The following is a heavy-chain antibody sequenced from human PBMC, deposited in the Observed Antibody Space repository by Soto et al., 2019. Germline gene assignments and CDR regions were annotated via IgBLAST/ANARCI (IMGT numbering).Heavy chain of an antibody. CDR2: INHRGTT. D-gene: IGHD2-21*01. V-gene: IGHV4-34*01. CDR1: GESLRGYY. CDR3: ARGYPRSILSTSLTTSYWFDS. Sequence: QVQLQQWGTGLLKPSETLSLHCAVYGESLRGYYWSWIRLTPAMGLEWIGEINHRGTTNHDSLLKSRGIISSDPSKNQFSLRLNYVTAADTAAYYCARGYPRSILSTSLTTSYWFDSWGQGTLVTVSS. J-gene: IGHJ5*01.